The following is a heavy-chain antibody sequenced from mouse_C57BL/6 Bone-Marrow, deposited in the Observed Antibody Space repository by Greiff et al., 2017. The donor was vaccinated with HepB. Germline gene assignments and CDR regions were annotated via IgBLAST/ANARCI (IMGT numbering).Heavy chain of an antibody. Sequence: QVQLKQPGAELVRPGSSVKLSCKASGYTFTSYWMHWVKQRPIQGLEWIGNIDPSDSETHYNQKFKDKATLTVDKSSSTAYMQLSSLTSEDSAVYYCAREVGNDWFADWGQGTLVTVSA. J-gene: IGHJ3*01. D-gene: IGHD4-1*01. V-gene: IGHV1-52*01. CDR3: AREVGNDWFAD. CDR1: GYTFTSYW. CDR2: IDPSDSET.